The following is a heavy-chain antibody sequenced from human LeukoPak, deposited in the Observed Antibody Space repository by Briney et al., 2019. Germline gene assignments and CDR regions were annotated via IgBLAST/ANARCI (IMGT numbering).Heavy chain of an antibody. Sequence: GGSLRLSCAASGFTFDDYAMHWVRQAPGKGLEGVSGISWNSGSIGYADSVKGRFTISRDNAKNSLYLQMNSLRAEDTALYYCAKDSRPTSSIRYYYYYGMDVWGQGTTVTVSS. J-gene: IGHJ6*02. V-gene: IGHV3-9*01. CDR3: AKDSRPTSSIRYYYYYGMDV. CDR2: ISWNSGSI. CDR1: GFTFDDYA.